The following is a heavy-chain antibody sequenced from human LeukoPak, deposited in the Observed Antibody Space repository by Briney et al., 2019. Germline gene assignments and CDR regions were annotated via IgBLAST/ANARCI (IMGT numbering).Heavy chain of an antibody. CDR3: VREGRYCGGGSCF. V-gene: IGHV3-64D*06. CDR2: ISSNGGDS. J-gene: IGHJ4*02. CDR1: GXAFSSNS. D-gene: IGHD2-15*01. Sequence: PGGSLSLSCSASGXAFSSNSVHWVRQVPGKGPEYVAAISSNGGDSYYADSVKGRFTISRDNSKNTLYLQMSSLRVEDTALYYCVREGRYCGGGSCFWGQGTLVTVSS.